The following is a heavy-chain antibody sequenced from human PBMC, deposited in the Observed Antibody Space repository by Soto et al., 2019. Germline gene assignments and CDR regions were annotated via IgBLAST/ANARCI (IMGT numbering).Heavy chain of an antibody. D-gene: IGHD3-3*01. V-gene: IGHV5-51*01. Sequence: PGESLKISRQGSGYSFTSYWIVWVLQMPGTGLEWMGIIYPGDSDTRYSPSFQGQVTISADKSISTAYLQWSSLKASDTAMYYCARTAVYYDFWSGYPLWGQGTLVTVSS. J-gene: IGHJ4*02. CDR2: IYPGDSDT. CDR1: GYSFTSYW. CDR3: ARTAVYYDFWSGYPL.